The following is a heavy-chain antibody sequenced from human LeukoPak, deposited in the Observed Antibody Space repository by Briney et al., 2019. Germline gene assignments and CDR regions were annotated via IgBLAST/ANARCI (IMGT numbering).Heavy chain of an antibody. Sequence: GGSLRLSCAASGFTFSSYAMSWVRQAPGKGLEWVSAISGSGGSTYYADSVKGRFTISRDNSKNTLYLQMNSLRAEDTAVYYCAKDPFTMIVVDIPYFDYWGQGTLVTVSS. V-gene: IGHV3-23*01. CDR1: GFTFSSYA. CDR3: AKDPFTMIVVDIPYFDY. CDR2: ISGSGGST. D-gene: IGHD3-22*01. J-gene: IGHJ4*02.